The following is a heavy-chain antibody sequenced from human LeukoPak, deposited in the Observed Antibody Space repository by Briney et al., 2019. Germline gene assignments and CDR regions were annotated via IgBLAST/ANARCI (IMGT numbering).Heavy chain of an antibody. V-gene: IGHV4-4*02. J-gene: IGHJ5*02. CDR1: GGSISSSNW. D-gene: IGHD3-22*01. CDR2: IYHSGST. CDR3: AREDYYDTSGFDP. Sequence: PSETLSLTCAVSGGSISSSNWWSWVRQPPGKGLEWIGEIYHSGSTNYNPSLKSRVTISVDKSKNQFSLKLSSVTAADTAVYYCAREDYYDTSGFDPWGQGTLVTVSS.